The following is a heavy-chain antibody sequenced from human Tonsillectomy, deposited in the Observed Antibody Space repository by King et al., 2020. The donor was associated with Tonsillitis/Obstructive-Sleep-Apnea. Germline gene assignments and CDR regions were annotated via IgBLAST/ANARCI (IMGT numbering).Heavy chain of an antibody. D-gene: IGHD3-3*01. Sequence: VQLVESGGGLVKPGGSLRLSCAASGFTFSSYSMNWVRQAPGKGLEWFSSISSSSSYIYYADSVKGQFTISRDNAKNSLYLQMNSLEAEETAVYYCAGDYDFWSGYYLFWGQGTLVTVSS. CDR2: ISSSSSYI. J-gene: IGHJ4*02. CDR1: GFTFSSYS. CDR3: AGDYDFWSGYYLF. V-gene: IGHV3-21*01.